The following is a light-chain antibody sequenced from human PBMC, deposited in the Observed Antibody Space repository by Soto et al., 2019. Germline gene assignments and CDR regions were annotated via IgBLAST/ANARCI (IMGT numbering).Light chain of an antibody. J-gene: IGLJ1*01. CDR1: SSNIGSNT. V-gene: IGLV1-44*01. CDR3: AAWEDSLNGYYV. CDR2: SNN. Sequence: QSALSQPPSAAGTPGQRVTISCSGSSSNIGSNTVNWYQQLPGTAPKLLIYSNNQRPSGVPNRFSGSKSRTSASLAISGLQSEDEADYYCAAWEDSLNGYYVFGTGTKVNVL.